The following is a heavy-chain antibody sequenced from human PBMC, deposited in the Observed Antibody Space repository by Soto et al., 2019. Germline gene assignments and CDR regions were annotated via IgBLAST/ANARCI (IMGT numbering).Heavy chain of an antibody. D-gene: IGHD6-19*01. Sequence: EVQLVESGGGLVKPGGSLRLSCAASGFTFSSYTMNWVRQAPGKGLEWVSSISSSSSYIYYADSVKGRFTISRDNAKNSLYLQMNSLRAEDTAVYYCARVVAVAGYYFDYWGQGTLVTVSS. V-gene: IGHV3-21*01. CDR2: ISSSSSYI. CDR1: GFTFSSYT. CDR3: ARVVAVAGYYFDY. J-gene: IGHJ4*02.